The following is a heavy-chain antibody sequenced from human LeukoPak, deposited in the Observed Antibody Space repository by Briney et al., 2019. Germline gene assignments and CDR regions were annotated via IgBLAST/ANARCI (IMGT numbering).Heavy chain of an antibody. CDR2: ISAYSGDT. V-gene: IGHV1-18*01. D-gene: IGHD3-22*01. Sequence: PPASVKVSCKASGYTFTSYGISWVRQAPGQGLEWMGWISAYSGDTNYAQKFQGRATMTTDTSTSTAYMELSSLRSEDTAVYYCARGAADYYDSSGYLFDYWGQGTLVTVSS. CDR1: GYTFTSYG. J-gene: IGHJ4*02. CDR3: ARGAADYYDSSGYLFDY.